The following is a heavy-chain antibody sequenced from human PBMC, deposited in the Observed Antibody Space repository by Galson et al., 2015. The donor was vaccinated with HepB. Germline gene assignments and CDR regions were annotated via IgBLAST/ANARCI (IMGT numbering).Heavy chain of an antibody. CDR1: GYTFTSYG. CDR2: ISAYNGHT. Sequence: SVKVSCKASGYTFTSYGFSWVRQAPGQGLEWMGWISAYNGHTNYTQKLQGRVTMTTDTYTSTAYMELRSLRSDDTAVYYCARALFRTPTPAGMVSGAYWGQGTLLTVSS. J-gene: IGHJ4*02. V-gene: IGHV1-18*04. CDR3: ARALFRTPTPAGMVSGAY. D-gene: IGHD2-2*01.